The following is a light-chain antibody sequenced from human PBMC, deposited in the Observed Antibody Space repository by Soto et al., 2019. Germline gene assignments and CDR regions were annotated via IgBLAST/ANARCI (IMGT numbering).Light chain of an antibody. CDR3: SSYEGSNNLV. CDR2: EVS. J-gene: IGLJ2*01. CDR1: SSDVGGY. V-gene: IGLV2-8*01. Sequence: QSVLTQPPSASGSPGQSVTISCTGTSSDVGGYVSWYQQHPGKAPELIIYEVSKRPSGVPDRFSGSKSGNTASLTVSGLQAEDEADYYCSSYEGSNNLVFGGGTKLTVL.